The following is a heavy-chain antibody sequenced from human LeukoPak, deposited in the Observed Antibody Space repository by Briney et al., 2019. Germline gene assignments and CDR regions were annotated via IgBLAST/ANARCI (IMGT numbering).Heavy chain of an antibody. Sequence: GGSLRLSCAASGFTFSTQWMYWVRHAPGKQLVWVSRISGDGSITSYADSVKGRFTISRDNAKDTLYLEMTSLRVDDTAVYSCARLLTPYQGPGDAGLDVWGQGTAVTVSS. CDR1: GFTFSTQW. CDR2: ISGDGSIT. CDR3: ARLLTPYQGPGDAGLDV. J-gene: IGHJ6*02. D-gene: IGHD3-10*01. V-gene: IGHV3-74*01.